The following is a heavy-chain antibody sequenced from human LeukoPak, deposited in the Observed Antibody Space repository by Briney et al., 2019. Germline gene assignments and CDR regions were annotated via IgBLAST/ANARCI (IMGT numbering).Heavy chain of an antibody. CDR2: ISGSGGST. CDR1: GFTFSSYA. Sequence: GGSLRLSCAASGFTFSSYAMSWVRQAPGKGLEWVSAISGSGGSTYYADSVKGRFTISRDNSKNTLYLQMNSLRAEDTAVYYCAKDRQLRYFDWLFIPFDYWGQGTLVTVSS. J-gene: IGHJ4*02. V-gene: IGHV3-23*01. CDR3: AKDRQLRYFDWLFIPFDY. D-gene: IGHD3-9*01.